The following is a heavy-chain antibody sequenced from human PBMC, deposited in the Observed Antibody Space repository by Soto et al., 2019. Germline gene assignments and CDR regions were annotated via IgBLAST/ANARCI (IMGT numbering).Heavy chain of an antibody. CDR1: GFTFSSYA. CDR3: ARDWGDYVSFLYYGMDV. D-gene: IGHD4-17*01. Sequence: QVQLVESGGGVVQPGRSLRLSCAASGFTFSSYAMHWVRQAPGKGLEWVAVISYDGSNKYYADSVKGRFTISRDNSKNTLYLQMNSLRAEDTAVYYCARDWGDYVSFLYYGMDVWGQGTTVTVSS. CDR2: ISYDGSNK. V-gene: IGHV3-30-3*01. J-gene: IGHJ6*02.